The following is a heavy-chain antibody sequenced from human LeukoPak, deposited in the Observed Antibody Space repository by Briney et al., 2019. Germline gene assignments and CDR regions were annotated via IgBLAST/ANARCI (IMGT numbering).Heavy chain of an antibody. D-gene: IGHD3-22*01. CDR3: ARETPSGYYDSSGYSLYYYYYMDV. CDR1: GFTFSNYW. V-gene: IGHV3-21*01. J-gene: IGHJ6*03. CDR2: ISSSSSYI. Sequence: KTGGSLRLSCAASGFTFSNYWMHWVRQAPGKGLEWVSSISSSSSYIYYADSVKGRFTISRDNAKNSLYLQMNSLRAEDTAVYYCARETPSGYYDSSGYSLYYYYYMDVWGKGTTVTVSS.